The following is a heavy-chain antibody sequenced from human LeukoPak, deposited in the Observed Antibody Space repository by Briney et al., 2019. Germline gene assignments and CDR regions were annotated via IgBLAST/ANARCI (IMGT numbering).Heavy chain of an antibody. J-gene: IGHJ5*02. Sequence: PSETLSLTCAVYGGSFSGYYWSWIRQPPGKGLEWIGEINHSGSTNYNPSLKSRVTISVDTSKNQFSLKLSSVTAADMAVYYCARIFSGIAVAGTVNWFDPWGQGTLVTVSS. CDR2: INHSGST. CDR1: GGSFSGYY. CDR3: ARIFSGIAVAGTVNWFDP. D-gene: IGHD6-19*01. V-gene: IGHV4-34*01.